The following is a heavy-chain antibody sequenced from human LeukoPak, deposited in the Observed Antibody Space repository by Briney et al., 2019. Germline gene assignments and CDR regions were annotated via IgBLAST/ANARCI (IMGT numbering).Heavy chain of an antibody. V-gene: IGHV1-69*13. D-gene: IGHD3-22*01. CDR1: GGTFSIYA. J-gene: IGHJ4*02. CDR2: IIPIFGTA. Sequence: GASVTVSCKASGGTFSIYAISWVRQAPGQGLEWMGGIIPIFGTANYAQKFQGRVTITADESTSTAYMELSSLRSEDTAVYYCASTPPYYYDSSGYYPMGYFDYWGQGTLVTVSS. CDR3: ASTPPYYYDSSGYYPMGYFDY.